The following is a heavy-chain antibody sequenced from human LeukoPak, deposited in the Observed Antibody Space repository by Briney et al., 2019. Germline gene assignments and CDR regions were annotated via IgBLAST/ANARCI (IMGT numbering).Heavy chain of an antibody. Sequence: SETLSLTCAVYGGSFSGYYWSWIRQPPGKGLEWIGEINHSGSTNYNPSLKSRVTISVDTSKNQFSLKLSCVTAADTGVYYCARGQFCSGGSCYSDWFDPWGQGTLVTVSS. CDR2: INHSGST. CDR1: GGSFSGYY. V-gene: IGHV4-34*01. J-gene: IGHJ5*02. CDR3: ARGQFCSGGSCYSDWFDP. D-gene: IGHD2-15*01.